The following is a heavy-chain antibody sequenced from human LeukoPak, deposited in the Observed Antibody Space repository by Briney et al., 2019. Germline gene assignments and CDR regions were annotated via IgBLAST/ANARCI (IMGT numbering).Heavy chain of an antibody. CDR2: ISAYNGNI. J-gene: IGHJ4*02. CDR3: ARASCSGSSCYNFDY. CDR1: GYTFSTYG. Sequence: ASVKVSCKASGYTFSTYGVSWVRQAPGQGLEWMGWISAYNGNINYAQKFQDRVTLTTDTSTTTAYMELRSLRSDDAAVYYCARASCSGSSCYNFDYWGQGTLVTVSS. D-gene: IGHD2-15*01. V-gene: IGHV1-18*01.